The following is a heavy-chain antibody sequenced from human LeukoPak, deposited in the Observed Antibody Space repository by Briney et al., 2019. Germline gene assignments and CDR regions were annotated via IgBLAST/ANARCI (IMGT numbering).Heavy chain of an antibody. CDR2: ISAYNGNT. J-gene: IGHJ4*02. V-gene: IGHV1-18*01. CDR3: ARDPILRIVVVPAAIHPFDY. D-gene: IGHD2-2*02. Sequence: ASVKGSCKASGYTFTSYGISWVRQAPGQGLEWMGWISAYNGNTNYAQKLQGRVTMTTDTSTSTAYMELRSLRSDATAAYYCARDPILRIVVVPAAIHPFDYWGQGTLVTVSS. CDR1: GYTFTSYG.